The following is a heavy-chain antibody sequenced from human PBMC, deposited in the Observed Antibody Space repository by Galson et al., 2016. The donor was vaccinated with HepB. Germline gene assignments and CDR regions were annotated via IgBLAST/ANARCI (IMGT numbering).Heavy chain of an antibody. D-gene: IGHD3-22*01. J-gene: IGHJ6*02. Sequence: SLRLSCAASGFTFSNCGMHWVRQAPGKGLEWVAVIWYDGSNKYYIHSVKGRFTISRDNSKNTLYLQMDSLRADDTAVYYCARDAGYYDPTVLSDGMDVWGQGTTVTVSS. V-gene: IGHV3-33*01. CDR3: ARDAGYYDPTVLSDGMDV. CDR2: IWYDGSNK. CDR1: GFTFSNCG.